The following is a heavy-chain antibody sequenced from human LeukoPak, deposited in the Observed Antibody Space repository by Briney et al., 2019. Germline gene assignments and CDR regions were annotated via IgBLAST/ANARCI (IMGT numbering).Heavy chain of an antibody. CDR1: GYSFTSYW. J-gene: IGHJ3*02. CDR3: ASDSHPYYYDSSGYYHHAFDI. CDR2: IYPGDSDT. Sequence: GESLKISCKGSGYSFTSYWIGWVRQTPGKGLEWMGIIYPGDSDTRYSPSFQGQVTISADKSISTAYLQWSSLKASDTAMYYCASDSHPYYYDSSGYYHHAFDIWGQGTMVTVSS. V-gene: IGHV5-51*01. D-gene: IGHD3-22*01.